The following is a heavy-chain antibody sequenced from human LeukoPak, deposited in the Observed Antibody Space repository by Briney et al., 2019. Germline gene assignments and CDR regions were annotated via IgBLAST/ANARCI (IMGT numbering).Heavy chain of an antibody. CDR3: AHRPGGIQLWSSFDS. V-gene: IGHV2-5*01. J-gene: IGHJ4*02. Sequence: TLSLTCTVSGGSISSYYWSWIRQPPGKALEWLALIWNDDKRYSPSLRSRLTITRDTSKNQVVLRMTNMDPVDTATYYCAHRPGGIQLWSSFDSWGQGTLVTVSS. CDR2: IWNDDK. D-gene: IGHD5-18*01. CDR1: GGSISSYYW.